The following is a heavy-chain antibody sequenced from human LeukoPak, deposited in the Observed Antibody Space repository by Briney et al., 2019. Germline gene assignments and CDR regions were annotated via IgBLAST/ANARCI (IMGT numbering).Heavy chain of an antibody. V-gene: IGHV4-30-2*01. CDR3: ARTSTQRGYCSSTSCYKGWFDP. Sequence: SETLSLTCTVSGGSISSGGYYWSWIRQPPGKGLEWIGYIYHSGSTYYNPSLKSRVTISVDRSKNQFSLKLSSVTAADTAVYYCARTSTQRGYCSSTSCYKGWFDPWGQGTLVTVSS. CDR2: IYHSGST. CDR1: GGSISSGGYY. J-gene: IGHJ5*02. D-gene: IGHD2-2*02.